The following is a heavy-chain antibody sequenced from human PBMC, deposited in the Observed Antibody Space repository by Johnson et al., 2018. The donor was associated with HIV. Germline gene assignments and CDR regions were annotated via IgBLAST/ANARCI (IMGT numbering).Heavy chain of an antibody. V-gene: IGHV3-15*01. CDR3: TRVVVITQEK. Sequence: VQLVESGGGLVKPGGSLRLSCAASGFTFSYAWMNWVRQAPGKGLEWVGRIKSKTDGGTTDYAAPVIGRFSISRDDSKNTLYLQMNNLKTEDTALYYCTRVVVITQEKWGQGTMVTVSS. D-gene: IGHD3-22*01. CDR1: GFTFSYAW. CDR2: IKSKTDGGTT. J-gene: IGHJ3*01.